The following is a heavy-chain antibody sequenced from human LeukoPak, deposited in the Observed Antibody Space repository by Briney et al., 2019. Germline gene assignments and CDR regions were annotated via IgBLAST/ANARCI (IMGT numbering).Heavy chain of an antibody. CDR3: ARDYSSSWYTQRLDY. CDR1: GFTFSSYA. J-gene: IGHJ4*02. Sequence: GGSLRLSCAASGFTFSSYAMSWVHQAPGKGLEWVSAISGSGDSTYYVDSVKGRFTISRDNSKNTLYLQMNSLRAEDTAVYYCARDYSSSWYTQRLDYWGQGTLVTVSS. D-gene: IGHD6-13*01. V-gene: IGHV3-23*01. CDR2: ISGSGDST.